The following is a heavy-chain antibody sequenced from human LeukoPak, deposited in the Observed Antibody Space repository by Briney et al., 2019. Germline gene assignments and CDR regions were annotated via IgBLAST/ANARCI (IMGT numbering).Heavy chain of an antibody. V-gene: IGHV3-21*01. J-gene: IGHJ4*02. Sequence: GGSRRLSCAASGFTFSSSAMTWVRQAPGKGLEWVSSISSSSSYIYYADSVKGRFTISRDNAKNSLYLQMNSLRAEDTAVYYCASGVGSGSYDYWGQGTLVTVSS. CDR1: GFTFSSSA. CDR3: ASGVGSGSYDY. CDR2: ISSSSSYI. D-gene: IGHD3-10*01.